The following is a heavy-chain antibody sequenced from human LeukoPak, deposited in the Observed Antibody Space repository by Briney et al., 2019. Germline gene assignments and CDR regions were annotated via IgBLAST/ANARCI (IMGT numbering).Heavy chain of an antibody. D-gene: IGHD5-24*01. V-gene: IGHV6-1*01. CDR1: GESVSSFGAS. CDR2: TYYRSQWYY. J-gene: IGHJ4*02. CDR3: VRGNYNFDY. Sequence: SPTLSLTCAISGESVSSFGASWNWIRQSPSRGLEWLGRTYYRSQWYYEYAVSVKSRIIVAPDTSKNQFSLQLNSETPEDTAVYYCVRGNYNFDYWGQGSLVTVSS.